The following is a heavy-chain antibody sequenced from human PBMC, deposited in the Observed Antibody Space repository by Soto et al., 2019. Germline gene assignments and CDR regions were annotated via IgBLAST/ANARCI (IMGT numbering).Heavy chain of an antibody. CDR2: ISAYNGNT. D-gene: IGHD3-22*01. CDR3: ARDAWGKYYDSSGYYFEGWFDP. J-gene: IGHJ5*02. Sequence: ASVKVSCKASGYTFTSYGISWVRQAPGQGLEWMGWISAYNGNTNYAQKLQGRVTMTTDTSTSTAYMELRSLRSDDTAVYYCARDAWGKYYDSSGYYFEGWFDPWGQGTLVTVS. V-gene: IGHV1-18*01. CDR1: GYTFTSYG.